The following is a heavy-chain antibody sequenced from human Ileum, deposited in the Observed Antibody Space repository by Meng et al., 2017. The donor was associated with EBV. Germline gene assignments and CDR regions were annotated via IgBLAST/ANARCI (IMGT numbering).Heavy chain of an antibody. D-gene: IGHD2/OR15-2a*01. CDR1: GASVSSNDYP. CDR3: AYYFVGRGGTGS. CDR2: MYDSESA. Sequence: QGRMQGSGPGLVKPAETLSLTGSVSGASVSSNDYPGSWIRQARGKGLGWIGCMYDSESARYNPSLNSRVTISIDTTRNHFVLKLTSVTAADTAVYYCAYYFVGRGGTGSWGQGTLVTVSS. J-gene: IGHJ5*02. V-gene: IGHV4-61*03.